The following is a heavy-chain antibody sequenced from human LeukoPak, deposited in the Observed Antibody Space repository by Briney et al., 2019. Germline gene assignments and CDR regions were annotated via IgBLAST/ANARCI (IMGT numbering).Heavy chain of an antibody. V-gene: IGHV3-30*18. CDR2: ISYDGSNK. CDR1: GFTFSTYG. J-gene: IGHJ4*02. CDR3: AKGGDFDY. Sequence: GRSLRLSCAASGFTFSTYGIHWVRQAPGKGLEWVALISYDGSNKYYGDSVKGRFTISRDNSKNTLYLQMNSLRAEDTAVYYCAKGGDFDYWGQGTLVIVSS.